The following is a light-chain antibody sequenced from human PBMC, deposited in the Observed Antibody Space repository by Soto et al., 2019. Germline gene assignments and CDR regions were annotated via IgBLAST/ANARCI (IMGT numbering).Light chain of an antibody. Sequence: QSALTQPASVSGSPGQSITISCTGTSSDVGGYNYVSWYQQHPGKAPKLMIYDVSNRPSGVSNRFSGSKSGNTASLTISGLQAEDEADYSCSSYTSSSTLEVVFGGVTKLTVL. CDR1: SSDVGGYNY. J-gene: IGLJ2*01. CDR3: SSYTSSSTLEVV. V-gene: IGLV2-14*01. CDR2: DVS.